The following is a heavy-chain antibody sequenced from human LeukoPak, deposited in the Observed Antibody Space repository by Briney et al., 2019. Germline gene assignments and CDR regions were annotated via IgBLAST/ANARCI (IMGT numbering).Heavy chain of an antibody. CDR3: ARVKAAAGTPPDY. V-gene: IGHV3-21*01. J-gene: IGHJ4*02. Sequence: GGSLRLSCAASGFTFSSYSMNWVRQAPGKGLEWVSSISSSSSYIYYADSVKGRFTISRDNAKNSLYLQMNSLRAEDTAVYYCARVKAAAGTPPDYWGQGTLVTVSS. CDR1: GFTFSSYS. CDR2: ISSSSSYI. D-gene: IGHD6-13*01.